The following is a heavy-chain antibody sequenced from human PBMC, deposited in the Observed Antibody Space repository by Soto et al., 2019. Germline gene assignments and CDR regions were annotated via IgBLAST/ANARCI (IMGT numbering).Heavy chain of an antibody. D-gene: IGHD3-10*01. CDR1: GGSISNYY. CDR3: ARDYYGSGSPPLGY. J-gene: IGHJ4*02. Sequence: SETLSLTCTVSGGSISNYYWNWIRQSPGKGLEWIGYIYSSGSTHYNPSLQNRVTISIDTSKNQVSLKVNSVTAADTAVYYCARDYYGSGSPPLGYWGQGTLVTVSS. CDR2: IYSSGST. V-gene: IGHV4-59*01.